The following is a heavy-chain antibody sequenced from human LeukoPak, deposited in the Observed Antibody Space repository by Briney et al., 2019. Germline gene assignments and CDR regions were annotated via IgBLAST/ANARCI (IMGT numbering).Heavy chain of an antibody. V-gene: IGHV3-48*03. Sequence: GRSLRPSCAPSGFTFSSYEINWVRQAPGNGLGWVSYISSSGSTIYYADSVKGRFTISRDNAKNSLYLQMNSLRAEDTAVYYCAELGITMIGGVWGKGTTVTISS. J-gene: IGHJ6*04. D-gene: IGHD3-10*02. CDR2: ISSSGSTI. CDR1: GFTFSSYE. CDR3: AELGITMIGGV.